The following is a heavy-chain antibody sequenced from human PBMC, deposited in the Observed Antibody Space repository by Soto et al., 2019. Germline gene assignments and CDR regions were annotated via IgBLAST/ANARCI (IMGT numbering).Heavy chain of an antibody. Sequence: SLRLSCSASGFTFSSYAMHWVRQAPGKGLEWVAVISYDGSNKYYADSVKGRFTISRDNSKNTLYLQMNSLRAEDTAVYYCARDGLLRFLEWSQPGNWFDPWGRGTLVTVSS. D-gene: IGHD3-3*01. CDR1: GFTFSSYA. CDR3: ARDGLLRFLEWSQPGNWFDP. V-gene: IGHV3-30-3*01. CDR2: ISYDGSNK. J-gene: IGHJ5*02.